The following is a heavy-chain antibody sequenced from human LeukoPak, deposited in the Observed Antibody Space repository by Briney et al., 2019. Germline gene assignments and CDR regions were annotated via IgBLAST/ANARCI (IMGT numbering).Heavy chain of an antibody. CDR2: INLSSGGT. J-gene: IGHJ4*02. D-gene: IGHD3-9*01. Sequence: ASVRVSCKASGYTSTGYYMHWVRQAPGQGLEWMGWINLSSGGTNYAQKFQDRVTMTRDTSISTAYMELSRLRSGDTAVYYCARSPDILTGENFDYWGQGTLVTVSS. V-gene: IGHV1-2*02. CDR1: GYTSTGYY. CDR3: ARSPDILTGENFDY.